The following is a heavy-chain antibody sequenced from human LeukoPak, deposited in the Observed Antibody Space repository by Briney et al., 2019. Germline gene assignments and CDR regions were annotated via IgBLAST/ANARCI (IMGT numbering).Heavy chain of an antibody. J-gene: IGHJ4*02. CDR3: ARDQGDYVWGSYRYPYYFDY. CDR2: ISSSSSYI. Sequence: GGSLRLSCAASGFTSSSYSMNWVRQAPGKGLEWVSSISSSSSYIYYADSVKGRFTISRDNAKNSLYLQMNSLRAEDTAVYYCARDQGDYVWGSYRYPYYFDYWGQGTLVTVSS. CDR1: GFTSSSYS. V-gene: IGHV3-21*01. D-gene: IGHD3-16*02.